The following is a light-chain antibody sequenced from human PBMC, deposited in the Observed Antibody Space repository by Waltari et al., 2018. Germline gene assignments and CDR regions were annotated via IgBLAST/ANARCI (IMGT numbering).Light chain of an antibody. V-gene: IGKV3-20*01. CDR3: QQYDGIVLT. CDR2: GAS. Sequence: EIVLTQSPGPLSLSPGERATLSCRASQSVSSISLTWYQQKPSQAPRLLIYGASTRATGIPDRFSGSGSGTDFTLTISRLEPEDFAVYYCQQYDGIVLTFGGGTKVEI. CDR1: QSVSSIS. J-gene: IGKJ4*01.